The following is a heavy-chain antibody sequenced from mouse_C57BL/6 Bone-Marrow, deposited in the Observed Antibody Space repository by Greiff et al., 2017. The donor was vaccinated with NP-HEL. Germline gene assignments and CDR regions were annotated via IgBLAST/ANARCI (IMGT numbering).Heavy chain of an antibody. Sequence: QVQLKQPGAELVMPGASVKLSCKASGYTFTSYWMHWVKQRPGQGLEWIGEIDPSDSYTNYNQKFKGKSTLTVDKSSSTAYMQLSSLTSEDSAVYYCASGSTFLDYWGQGTTLTVSS. J-gene: IGHJ2*01. V-gene: IGHV1-69*01. CDR2: IDPSDSYT. CDR3: ASGSTFLDY. D-gene: IGHD1-1*01. CDR1: GYTFTSYW.